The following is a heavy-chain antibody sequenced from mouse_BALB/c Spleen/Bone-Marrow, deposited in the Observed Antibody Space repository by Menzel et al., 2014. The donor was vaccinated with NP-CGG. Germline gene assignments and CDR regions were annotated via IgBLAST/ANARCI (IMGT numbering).Heavy chain of an antibody. V-gene: IGHV1-5*01. CDR2: IYPGNSGT. J-gene: IGHJ2*01. CDR1: GYSFTSYW. Sequence: EVQGVESGTVLARPGASVKMSCKASGYSFTSYWMYWIKQRPGQGLEWIGAIYPGNSGTSYNQNFKGKAKLTAVTSASTAYMELSSLTNEDSAVYYCTRSITTAVEFDYWGQGTNLTVSS. CDR3: TRSITTAVEFDY. D-gene: IGHD1-1*01.